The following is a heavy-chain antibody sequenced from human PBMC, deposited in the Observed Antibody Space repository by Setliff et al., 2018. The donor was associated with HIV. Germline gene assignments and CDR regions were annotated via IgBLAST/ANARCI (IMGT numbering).Heavy chain of an antibody. D-gene: IGHD6-25*01. V-gene: IGHV1-2*02. Sequence: ASVKVSCKASGYTFTSYGISWVRQAPGQGLQWVGWINPNSGGTKYAQKFHGRVTMTRDTSVSTAYMELSRLRSDDSALYYCTRPLRTRSATDPFHIWGQGTLVTVSS. CDR3: TRPLRTRSATDPFHI. CDR2: INPNSGGT. J-gene: IGHJ3*02. CDR1: GYTFTSYG.